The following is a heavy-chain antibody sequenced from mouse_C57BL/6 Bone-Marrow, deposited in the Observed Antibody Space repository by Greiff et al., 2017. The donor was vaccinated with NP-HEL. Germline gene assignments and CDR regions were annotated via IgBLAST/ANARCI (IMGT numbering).Heavy chain of an antibody. J-gene: IGHJ4*01. D-gene: IGHD1-1*02. CDR1: GFTFSNYG. CDR3: GGPGSVYAMDY. CDR2: ISSGSSTI. V-gene: IGHV5-17*01. Sequence: EVHLVESGGGLVKPGGSLKLSCAASGFTFSNYGMHWVRQAPEKGLEWVAYISSGSSTIYYADTVKGRFPISSYNAKNNLFLQMTSQMSEEKATKYCGGPGSVYAMDYWGQGTSVTVSA.